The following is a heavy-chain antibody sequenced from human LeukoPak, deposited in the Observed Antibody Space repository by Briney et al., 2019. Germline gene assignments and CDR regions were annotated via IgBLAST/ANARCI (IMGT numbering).Heavy chain of an antibody. CDR1: GHSFSTYA. V-gene: IGHV3-23*01. Sequence: GGSLRLSCAASGHSFSTYAMSWVREAPGKGLEWVSGISGSGGSTYYADSVKGRFTTSRDNSKNTLYLQMNSLRAEDTAVYYCAKDLNGKFEAFDIWGQGTMVTVSS. J-gene: IGHJ3*02. CDR3: AKDLNGKFEAFDI. CDR2: ISGSGGST.